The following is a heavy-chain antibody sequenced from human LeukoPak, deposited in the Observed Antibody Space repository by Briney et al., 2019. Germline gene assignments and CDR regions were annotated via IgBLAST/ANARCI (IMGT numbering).Heavy chain of an antibody. D-gene: IGHD1-14*01. V-gene: IGHV4-59*13. CDR1: DASIKTYY. Sequence: PSETLSLTCSVSDASIKTYYWTWIRQPPGNGLEYIGCICSRGSPTYNPSLKSRVTLSVDTSTTQLSLNLRSVTGADTAVYYCARVREGNHLHQFYLDSWGQGIRVTVSS. J-gene: IGHJ4*02. CDR2: ICSRGSP. CDR3: ARVREGNHLHQFYLDS.